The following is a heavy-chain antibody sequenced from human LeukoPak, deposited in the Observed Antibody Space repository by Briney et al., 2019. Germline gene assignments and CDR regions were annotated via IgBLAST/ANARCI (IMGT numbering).Heavy chain of an antibody. Sequence: SCKASGYTFTTHAIHWVRQAPGKGLEYVSAISSNGGRTYYADSVKGRFTISRDNSKNTLYLQMGSLRAEDMAVYYCARSGGYYYDYGMDVWGQGTTVTVSS. CDR2: ISSNGGRT. V-gene: IGHV3-64*02. J-gene: IGHJ6*02. CDR3: ARSGGYYYDYGMDV. CDR1: GYTFTTHA. D-gene: IGHD2-15*01.